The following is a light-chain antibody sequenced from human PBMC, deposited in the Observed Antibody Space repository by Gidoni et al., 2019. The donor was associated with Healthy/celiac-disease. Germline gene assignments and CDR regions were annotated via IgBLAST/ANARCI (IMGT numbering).Light chain of an antibody. Sequence: QSSLSQPPPLSGSPGQSITISCTGTSSDVGGYNYVSWYQQHPGKAPKLMIYDVSNRPSGVSNRFSGSKSGNTASLTISGLQAEDEADYYCSSYTSSSTYVFGTGTKVTVL. CDR2: DVS. CDR1: SSDVGGYNY. J-gene: IGLJ1*01. V-gene: IGLV2-14*03. CDR3: SSYTSSSTYV.